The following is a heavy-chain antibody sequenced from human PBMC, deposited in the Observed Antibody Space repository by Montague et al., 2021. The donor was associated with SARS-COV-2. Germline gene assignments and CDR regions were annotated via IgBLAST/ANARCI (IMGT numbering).Heavy chain of an antibody. CDR1: GGSISNYY. D-gene: IGHD3-3*01. CDR2: IYSSGST. J-gene: IGHJ6*02. V-gene: IGHV4-59*01. CDR3: ARARGGTIFGVIVDNYGMDT. Sequence: SETLSLTCTVSGGSISNYYWSWIRHSPGTGLEWNAYIYSSGSTKYNPSLKSRATIPVDTSKNQFPLALSSMAAADTPVYYCARARGGTIFGVIVDNYGMDTWGQGTTVTVS.